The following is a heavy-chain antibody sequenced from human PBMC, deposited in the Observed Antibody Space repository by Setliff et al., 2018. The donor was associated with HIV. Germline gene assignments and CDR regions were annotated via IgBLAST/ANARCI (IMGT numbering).Heavy chain of an antibody. V-gene: IGHV1-18*01. J-gene: IGHJ4*02. Sequence: ASVKVSCKASGYTFTTYGITWVRQAPGQGLEWMGWISAYNGNTNHAQKLQGRVTMTTDTSTSTAYMELGSLRSDDTAVYYCARTPARKGRGVYYFDYWGQGTLVTVSS. CDR3: ARTPARKGRGVYYFDY. D-gene: IGHD1-26*01. CDR1: GYTFTTYG. CDR2: ISAYNGNT.